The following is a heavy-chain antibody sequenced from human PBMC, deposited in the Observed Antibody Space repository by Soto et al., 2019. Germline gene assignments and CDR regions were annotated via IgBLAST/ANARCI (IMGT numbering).Heavy chain of an antibody. D-gene: IGHD6-13*01. CDR3: ARGLQDSSCVRYYYYYDVMDG. V-gene: IGHV1-18*04. CDR2: ISAYNGNT. J-gene: IGHJ6*02. CDR1: GYTFTSYG. Sequence: QVQLVQSGAEVKKPGASVKVSCKASGYTFTSYGISWVRQAPGQGLEWMGWISAYNGNTNYAQKLQGRVTMTTDTSTSTAYMELRSRRSDDTDVYYSARGLQDSSCVRYYYYYDVMDGWGQGTTVTVSS.